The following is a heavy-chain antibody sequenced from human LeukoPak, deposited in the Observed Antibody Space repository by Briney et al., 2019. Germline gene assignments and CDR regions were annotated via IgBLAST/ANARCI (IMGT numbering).Heavy chain of an antibody. CDR3: ARDEVGATLDAFDI. J-gene: IGHJ3*02. Sequence: GGSLRLSCEVSGFTSSTYTMNWVRQAPGKGLEWVSSISSSSIYIYYADSVKGRFTISRDNAKNSLYLQISSLRAEDTAMYYCARDEVGATLDAFDIWGQGTMVTVSS. V-gene: IGHV3-21*01. CDR1: GFTSSTYT. CDR2: ISSSSIYI. D-gene: IGHD1-26*01.